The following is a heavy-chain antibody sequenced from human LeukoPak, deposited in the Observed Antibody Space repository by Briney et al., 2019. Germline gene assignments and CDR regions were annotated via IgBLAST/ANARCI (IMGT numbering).Heavy chain of an antibody. V-gene: IGHV1-2*02. CDR1: GYTFTGYY. CDR3: ARDYEYCSGGSCYSWFDP. J-gene: IGHJ5*02. Sequence: ASVKVSCKASGYTFTGYYMHWVRQAPGQGLEWMVWINPNSGGTNYAQMFEGRVTMTRDTSISTAYMELSRLRSDDTAVYYCARDYEYCSGGSCYSWFDPWGQGTLVTVSS. CDR2: INPNSGGT. D-gene: IGHD2-15*01.